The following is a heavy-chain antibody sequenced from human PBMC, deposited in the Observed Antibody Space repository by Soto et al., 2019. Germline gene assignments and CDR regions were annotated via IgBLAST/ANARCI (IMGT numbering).Heavy chain of an antibody. J-gene: IGHJ6*02. CDR2: INPNSGGT. Sequence: GASVKVSCKASGYTFTGYYMHWVRQAPGQGLEWMGWINPNSGGTNYAQKFQGWVTMTRDTSISTAYMELSRLRSDDTAVYYCARDSVSLEYYYDSSPGYYYGMDVWGQGTTVTVSS. V-gene: IGHV1-2*04. D-gene: IGHD3-22*01. CDR3: ARDSVSLEYYYDSSPGYYYGMDV. CDR1: GYTFTGYY.